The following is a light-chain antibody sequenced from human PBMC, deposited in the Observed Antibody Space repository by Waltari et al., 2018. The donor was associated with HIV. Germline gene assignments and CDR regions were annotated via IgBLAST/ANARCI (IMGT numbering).Light chain of an antibody. V-gene: IGLV1-51*02. CDR3: GTWDSSLSAVV. J-gene: IGLJ2*01. Sequence: QSVLTQPPSVSAAPGQTVTIPCSGSSATGRHTTVSWYQQLPGTAPKLLMYENNERPSGIPDRFSGSKSGTSATLGITGLQTGDEADYYCGTWDSSLSAVVFGGGTKLTVL. CDR1: SATGRHTT. CDR2: ENN.